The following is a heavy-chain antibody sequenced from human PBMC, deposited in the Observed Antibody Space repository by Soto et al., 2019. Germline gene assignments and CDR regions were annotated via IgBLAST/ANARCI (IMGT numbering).Heavy chain of an antibody. J-gene: IGHJ3*02. CDR2: GYHRGNT. D-gene: IGHD1-7*01. CDR1: GDSITSRSYY. V-gene: IGHV4-39*01. Sequence: PSETLSLTCSVSGDSITSRSYYWGWIRQPPGKGLEWIGSGYHRGNTYYNPSLKSRVTISVDTSKNQFSLKLNSLTAADTAIYYCARQHWNYGAFNIWGQGTMVTV. CDR3: ARQHWNYGAFNI.